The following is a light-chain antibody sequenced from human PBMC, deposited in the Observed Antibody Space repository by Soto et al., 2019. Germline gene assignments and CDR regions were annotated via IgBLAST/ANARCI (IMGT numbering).Light chain of an antibody. V-gene: IGKV3-20*01. CDR3: QQYGSSPMYT. Sequence: EIVLTQSPGTLSLSPGERATLSCRASQSVSSSYLAWYQQKPGQAPRLLIYGASSRATGIPDRFSGSGSGTDFTITISRLEPEDFEVYYCQQYGSSPMYTFGQGTKLEIK. CDR1: QSVSSSY. CDR2: GAS. J-gene: IGKJ2*01.